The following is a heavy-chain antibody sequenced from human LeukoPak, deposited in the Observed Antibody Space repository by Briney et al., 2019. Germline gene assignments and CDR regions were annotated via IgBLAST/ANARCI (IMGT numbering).Heavy chain of an antibody. CDR2: ISAYNGNT. CDR1: GYTFTSYG. V-gene: IGHV1-18*01. D-gene: IGHD3-3*01. CDR3: ARVYDFWSGYSRPNNWFDP. J-gene: IGHJ5*02. Sequence: ASVKVSCKASGYTFTSYGISWVRQAPGQGLEWMGWISAYNGNTNYAQKLQGRVTMTTDTSTSTAYMELRSLRSDDTAVYYCARVYDFWSGYSRPNNWFDPWGQGTLVTVSS.